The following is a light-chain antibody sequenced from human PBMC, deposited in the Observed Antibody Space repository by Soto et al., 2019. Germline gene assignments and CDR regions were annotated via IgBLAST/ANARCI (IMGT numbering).Light chain of an antibody. J-gene: IGKJ1*01. V-gene: IGKV3-15*01. Sequence: EIVMTQSPATLSVSPGERATLSCRASQSVSTNLAWYQQKPGQAPRLLIYGASTRATGIPARFSGSGSGTEFTLTLSSLQSEDFAVYFCQQYNNRWTFGQGTKVEIK. CDR2: GAS. CDR1: QSVSTN. CDR3: QQYNNRWT.